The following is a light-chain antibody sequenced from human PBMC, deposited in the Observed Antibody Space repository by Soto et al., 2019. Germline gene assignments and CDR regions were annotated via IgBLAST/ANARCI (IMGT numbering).Light chain of an antibody. V-gene: IGKV1-5*03. CDR3: QQYNSYPWT. Sequence: DIQMTQSPSTLSASGGDRVTITCRASQSISSWLAWYQQKPGKAPKLLIYKASSLESGVPSRFSGSGSGTELTLTISSLQPDDFATYYCQQYNSYPWTFGQGTKVDIK. J-gene: IGKJ1*01. CDR2: KAS. CDR1: QSISSW.